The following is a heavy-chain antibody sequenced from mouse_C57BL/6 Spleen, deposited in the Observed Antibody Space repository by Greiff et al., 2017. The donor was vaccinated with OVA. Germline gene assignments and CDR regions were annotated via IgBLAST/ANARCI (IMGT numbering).Heavy chain of an antibody. V-gene: IGHV1-82*01. D-gene: IGHD2-1*01. J-gene: IGHJ3*01. CDR3: ARVDYYGNYEEFAY. Sequence: QVQLKESGPELVKPGASVKISCKASGYAFSSSWMNWVKQRPGKGLEWIGRIYPGDGDTNYNGKFKGKATLTADKSSSTAYMQLSSLTSEDSAVYFCARVDYYGNYEEFAYWGQGTLVTVSA. CDR1: GYAFSSSW. CDR2: IYPGDGDT.